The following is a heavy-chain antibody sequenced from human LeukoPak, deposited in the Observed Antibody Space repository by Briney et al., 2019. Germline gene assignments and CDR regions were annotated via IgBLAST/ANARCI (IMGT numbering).Heavy chain of an antibody. J-gene: IGHJ4*02. CDR3: ARPPYSSSPYYFDY. Sequence: SETLSLTCTVSGGSISSSSYYWGWIRQPPGKGLEWIGSIYYSGSTYYNPSLKSRVTISVDTSKNQFSLKLSSVTAADTAVYYCARPPYSSSPYYFDYWGQGTLVTVSS. V-gene: IGHV4-39*01. D-gene: IGHD6-6*01. CDR2: IYYSGST. CDR1: GGSISSSSYY.